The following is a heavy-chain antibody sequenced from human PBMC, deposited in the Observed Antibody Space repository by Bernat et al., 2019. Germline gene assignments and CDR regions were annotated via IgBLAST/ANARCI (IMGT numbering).Heavy chain of an antibody. D-gene: IGHD2-2*01. J-gene: IGHJ4*02. CDR2: ISTYNGNT. CDR3: GRWREDQPRY. V-gene: IGHV1-18*04. CDR1: GYTFTNYD. Sequence: QVQLVQSGAEVKKPGASVKVSCKASGYTFTNYDISCVRQAPGQGLEWMGWISTYNGNTMSAQKFQARVTMTTDTSTSTAYMEVRSLRSDDPAVYYCGRWREDQPRYWGQGTLVSVSS.